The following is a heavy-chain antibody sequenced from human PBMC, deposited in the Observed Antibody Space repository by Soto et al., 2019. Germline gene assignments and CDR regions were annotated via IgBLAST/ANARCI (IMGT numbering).Heavy chain of an antibody. Sequence: QVQLVESGGGVVQPGRSLRLSCAASGFTFSSYGMHWVRQAPGKGLEWVAVIWYDGSNKYYADPVKGRFTISRDNSKNTLYLQMNSLRSEDTAVYYCARGGYCSSTSCYTYYYGMDVWGQGTTVTVSS. J-gene: IGHJ6*02. CDR3: ARGGYCSSTSCYTYYYGMDV. CDR2: IWYDGSNK. CDR1: GFTFSSYG. V-gene: IGHV3-33*01. D-gene: IGHD2-2*02.